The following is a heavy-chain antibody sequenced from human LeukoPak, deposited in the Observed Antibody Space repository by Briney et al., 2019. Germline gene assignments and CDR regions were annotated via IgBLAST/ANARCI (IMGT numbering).Heavy chain of an antibody. J-gene: IGHJ4*02. CDR3: ARVGYYESSGYYEY. Sequence: GASVKVSCKASGYTLTDYYMHWVRQAPGQGLEWMGRINPNSSGTNYAQKFQGRVTMTRDTSTNTVYMELSRLRSDDTAVYYCARVGYYESSGYYEYWGQGTLVTVSS. D-gene: IGHD3-22*01. CDR2: INPNSSGT. CDR1: GYTLTDYY. V-gene: IGHV1-2*06.